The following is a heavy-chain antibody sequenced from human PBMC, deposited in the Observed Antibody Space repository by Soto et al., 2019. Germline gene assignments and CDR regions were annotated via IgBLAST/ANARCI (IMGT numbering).Heavy chain of an antibody. CDR3: AKTLPDGYET. D-gene: IGHD2-21*01. V-gene: IGHV3-30*18. CDR2: ISYDGSNK. Sequence: QVQLVESGGGVVQPGRSLRLSCAASGFTFSSYGMHWVRQAPGKGLEWVAVISYDGSNKYYAHSVKGRFTISRNNSKNTLYLQMNSLRAEDTGVYYCAKTLPDGYETWGQGTLVTVSS. J-gene: IGHJ4*02. CDR1: GFTFSSYG.